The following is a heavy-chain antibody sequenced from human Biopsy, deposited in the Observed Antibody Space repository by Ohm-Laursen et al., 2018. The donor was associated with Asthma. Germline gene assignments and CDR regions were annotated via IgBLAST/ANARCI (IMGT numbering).Heavy chain of an antibody. D-gene: IGHD1-7*01. J-gene: IGHJ6*02. CDR1: GYTFTSYY. CDR3: ARDPHNSYLASFRTKFIYYYYGMDV. CDR2: INPSGGST. Sequence: ATVKISCKASGYTFTSYYMHWVRQAPGQGLEWMGIINPSGGSTSYAQKFQGRVTMTRDTSTSTVYMELSSLRSEDTAVYYCARDPHNSYLASFRTKFIYYYYGMDVWGQGTTVTVSS. V-gene: IGHV1-46*01.